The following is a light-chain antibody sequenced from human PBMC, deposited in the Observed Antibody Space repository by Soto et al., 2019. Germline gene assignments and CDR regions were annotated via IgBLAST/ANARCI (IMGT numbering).Light chain of an antibody. Sequence: EIVMTQSPATLSVSPGERATLSCMASQSVVSNLAWYQQKPGQAPRLLIYGASTRATGIQARFSGSGSATEFTLAILSLQSADFAIYYCHQYNTSPPDRVFGQGTNMDIK. CDR3: HQYNTSPPDRV. J-gene: IGKJ1*01. CDR2: GAS. CDR1: QSVVSN. V-gene: IGKV3-15*01.